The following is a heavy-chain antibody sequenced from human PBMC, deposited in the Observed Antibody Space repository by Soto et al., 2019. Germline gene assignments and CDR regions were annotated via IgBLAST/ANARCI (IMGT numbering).Heavy chain of an antibody. V-gene: IGHV4-39*01. CDR2: IYYSGTT. CDR3: ATFVVPGSRHTDFDL. CDR1: GGSISTSNYY. J-gene: IGHJ4*02. D-gene: IGHD2-21*02. Sequence: SETLSLTCTVSGGSISTSNYYWGWVRQPPGKGLDWIGNIYYSGTTYYNPSLKSRVTISVDTSKNQFSLKLNSVTAADTAVYYCATFVVPGSRHTDFDLWGTGTLVTV.